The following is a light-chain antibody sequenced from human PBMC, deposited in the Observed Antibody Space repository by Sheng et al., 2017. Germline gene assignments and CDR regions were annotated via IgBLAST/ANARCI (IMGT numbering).Light chain of an antibody. CDR1: QGITTS. Sequence: DIQMTQSPSSLSASVGDRVTITCRASQGITTSLAWYQQKPGKAPNLLIYAASTLQSGVPSRFSGSGSGTEFTLTISSLQPEDFATYYCQQLNSYPRTFGGGTKVEIK. J-gene: IGKJ4*01. CDR3: QQLNSYPRT. V-gene: IGKV1-9*01. CDR2: AAS.